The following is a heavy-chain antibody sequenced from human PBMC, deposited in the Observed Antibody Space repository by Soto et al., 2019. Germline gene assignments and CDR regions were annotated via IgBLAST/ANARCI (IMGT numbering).Heavy chain of an antibody. V-gene: IGHV6-1*01. CDR3: ARGGYDDYVWGSYRPPYGMDV. CDR1: GDSVSSNSAA. CDR2: TYYRSKWYN. J-gene: IGHJ6*02. D-gene: IGHD3-16*02. Sequence: PSQTLSLTCAISGDSVSSNSAAWNWIRQSPSRGLEWLGRTYYRSKWYNDYAVSVKSRITINPDTSKNQFSLQLNSVTPEDTAVYYCARGGYDDYVWGSYRPPYGMDVWGQGTTVTAP.